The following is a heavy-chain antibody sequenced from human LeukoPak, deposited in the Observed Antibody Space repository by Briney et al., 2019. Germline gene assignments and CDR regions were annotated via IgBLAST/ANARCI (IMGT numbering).Heavy chain of an antibody. D-gene: IGHD3-3*01. CDR2: IKSDESSA. Sequence: PGGSLRLSCAASGFTFSRYWMHWVRQVPGRGLVWVSRIKSDESSASYADFVKGRFTISRDNAKNTLYLQMNSLRGEDTAVYYCARLPILYCYGMDVWGQGTTVTVSS. CDR1: GFTFSRYW. V-gene: IGHV3-74*01. J-gene: IGHJ6*02. CDR3: ARLPILYCYGMDV.